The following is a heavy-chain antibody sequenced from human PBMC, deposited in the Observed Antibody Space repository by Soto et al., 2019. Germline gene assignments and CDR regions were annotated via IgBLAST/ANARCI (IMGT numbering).Heavy chain of an antibody. V-gene: IGHV4-31*03. CDR2: IYYSGST. CDR3: ARQNWGAARPKGWFDP. J-gene: IGHJ5*02. CDR1: GGSISSGGYY. D-gene: IGHD6-6*01. Sequence: SETLSLTCTVSGGSISSGGYYWSWIRQHPGKGLEWIGYIYYSGSTYYNPSLKSRVTISVDTSKNQFSLKLSSVTAADTAVYYCARQNWGAARPKGWFDPWGQGTLVTVSS.